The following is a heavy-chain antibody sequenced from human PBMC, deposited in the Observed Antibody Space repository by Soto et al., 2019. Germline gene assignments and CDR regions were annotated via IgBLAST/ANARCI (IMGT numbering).Heavy chain of an antibody. CDR3: ASSYSSGYLYYFDY. D-gene: IGHD3-22*01. Sequence: GESLKISCKGSGYSFTSYWISWVRQMPGKGLEWMGRIDPSDSYTNYSPSFQGHVTTSADKSISTAYLQWSSLKASDTAMYYCASSYSSGYLYYFDYWGQGTLVTVSS. CDR2: IDPSDSYT. CDR1: GYSFTSYW. V-gene: IGHV5-10-1*01. J-gene: IGHJ4*02.